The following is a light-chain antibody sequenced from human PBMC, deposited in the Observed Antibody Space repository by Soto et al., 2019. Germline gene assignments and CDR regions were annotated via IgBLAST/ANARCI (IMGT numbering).Light chain of an antibody. Sequence: DIVMTQSPDSLAVSLGERATINCKSSQSVLYSSNNKKYLAWYQQRPGQPPKLLIYWASTRESGVPDRFSGSESGTDLTLTITSLQDEDVAVYYCQQYDSTPPTFGQGTKLEIK. J-gene: IGKJ2*01. CDR2: WAS. V-gene: IGKV4-1*01. CDR1: QSVLYSSNNKKY. CDR3: QQYDSTPPT.